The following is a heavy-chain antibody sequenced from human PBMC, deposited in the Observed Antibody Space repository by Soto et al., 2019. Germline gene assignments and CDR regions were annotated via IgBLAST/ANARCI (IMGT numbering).Heavy chain of an antibody. CDR2: ISGSDGKT. CDR3: ARWSYLDY. CDR1: GFRFSSYA. D-gene: IGHD3-3*01. Sequence: GGSLRLSCAASGFRFSSYAMSWVRQAPGKGLEWVSTISGSDGKTFYADSVKGRFSISRDTSKNTLYLQMNSLRADDTAVYYCARWSYLDYWGQGTRVTVSS. V-gene: IGHV3-23*01. J-gene: IGHJ4*02.